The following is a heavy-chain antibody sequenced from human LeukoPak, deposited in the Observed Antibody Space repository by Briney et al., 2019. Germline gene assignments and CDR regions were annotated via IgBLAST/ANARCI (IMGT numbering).Heavy chain of an antibody. Sequence: SETLSLTCTVSGGSISSYYWSWIRQPPGMGLEWIGFFYYSGRTNYNPSLKSRVTMSVDTSKNQFSLRLSSVTAADTAVYYCARGTTVTFFDYRGQGTLVTVSS. D-gene: IGHD4-17*01. CDR1: GGSISSYY. J-gene: IGHJ4*02. CDR3: ARGTTVTFFDY. V-gene: IGHV4-59*01. CDR2: FYYSGRT.